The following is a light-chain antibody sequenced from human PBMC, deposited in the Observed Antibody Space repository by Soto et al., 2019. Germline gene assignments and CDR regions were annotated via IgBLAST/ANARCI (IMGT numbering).Light chain of an antibody. Sequence: EIVMTQSPPTLSVSPGERAALSCRASQSIRSNLAWYQQKPGQAPRLLIYGASTRATGIPARFSGSGSGTEFTLTISRLEPEDFAVYYCQQYGSSLITFGQGTRLEIK. CDR2: GAS. CDR3: QQYGSSLIT. V-gene: IGKV3D-15*01. J-gene: IGKJ5*01. CDR1: QSIRSN.